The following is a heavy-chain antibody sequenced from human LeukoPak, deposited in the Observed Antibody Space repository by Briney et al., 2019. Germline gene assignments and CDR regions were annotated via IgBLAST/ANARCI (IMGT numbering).Heavy chain of an antibody. D-gene: IGHD2-2*01. Sequence: GGSLRLSCAASGFTFSDYYMSWIRQAPGKGLGWVSYISSSGSTIYYADSVKGRFTISRDNAKNSLYLQMNSLRAEDTAVYYCAREGDCSSTSCYLGYWGQGTLVTVSS. CDR2: ISSSGSTI. J-gene: IGHJ4*02. V-gene: IGHV3-11*01. CDR1: GFTFSDYY. CDR3: AREGDCSSTSCYLGY.